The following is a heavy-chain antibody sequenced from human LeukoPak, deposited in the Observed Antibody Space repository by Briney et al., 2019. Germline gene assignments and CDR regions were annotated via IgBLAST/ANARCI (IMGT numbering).Heavy chain of an antibody. CDR1: GGTFSSYA. CDR3: TRPPYGVQNLYDVLDI. J-gene: IGHJ3*02. D-gene: IGHD4-17*01. V-gene: IGHV1-69*01. Sequence: GSSVKVSCKASGGTFSSYAISWVRQAPGQGLEWMGGIIPIFGTANYAQKFQGRVTITADESTSTAYMELSSLRSEDTAMYYCTRPPYGVQNLYDVLDIWGQGTMVTVSS. CDR2: IIPIFGTA.